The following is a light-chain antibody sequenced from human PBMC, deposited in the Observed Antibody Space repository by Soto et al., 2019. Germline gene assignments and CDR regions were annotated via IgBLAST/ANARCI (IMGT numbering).Light chain of an antibody. CDR1: SSDVGSYHL. CDR3: CAYAGSSTFEV. V-gene: IGLV2-23*03. Sequence: QSALTQPASVSGSPGQSITISCTGTSSDVGSYHLVSWYQQHPGKAPKLMIDEGSKRPSGVSNRFSGSKSGNTASLTISGLQAEDEADYYCCAYAGSSTFEVFGGGTKLTVL. J-gene: IGLJ2*01. CDR2: EGS.